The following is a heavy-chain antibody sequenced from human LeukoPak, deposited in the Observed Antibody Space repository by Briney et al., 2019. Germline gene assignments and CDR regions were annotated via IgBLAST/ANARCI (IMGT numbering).Heavy chain of an antibody. Sequence: SVKVSCKASGGTFSSYAISWVRQAPGQGLEWMGGIIPIFGTANYAQKFRGRVTITTDESTSTAYMELSSLRSEDTAVYYCARSMYSSSSISFDYWGQGTLVTVSS. CDR3: ARSMYSSSSISFDY. CDR2: IIPIFGTA. CDR1: GGTFSSYA. V-gene: IGHV1-69*05. D-gene: IGHD6-6*01. J-gene: IGHJ4*02.